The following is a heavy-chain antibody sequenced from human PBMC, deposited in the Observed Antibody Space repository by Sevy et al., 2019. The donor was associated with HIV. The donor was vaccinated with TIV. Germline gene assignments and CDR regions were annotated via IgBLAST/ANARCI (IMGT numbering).Heavy chain of an antibody. CDR1: GGSISSSNYY. CDR2: IYYSGSA. Sequence: SETLSLTCTVSGGSISSSNYYWGWIRQPPGKGLEWIGTIYYSGSAYYNSSLKSRLTLFIDTSNNQFSLRLSSVTAADTAVYYCARRDYYGYSDSWGQGTLVTVSS. D-gene: IGHD3-3*01. J-gene: IGHJ4*02. V-gene: IGHV4-39*01. CDR3: ARRDYYGYSDS.